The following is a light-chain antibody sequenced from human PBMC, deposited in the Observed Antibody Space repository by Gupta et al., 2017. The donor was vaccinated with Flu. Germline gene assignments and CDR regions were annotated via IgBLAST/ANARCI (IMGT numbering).Light chain of an antibody. J-gene: IGLJ1*01. CDR1: SSDVGRYNY. CDR2: EVI. Sequence: QSALTQPASVSGSPGQSITISCTGTSSDVGRYNYVSRYQQHPGKAPKLTIYEVINRPSGVSNRFSGAKSGNTASLTISGLQAEDEADYYCSSYTSSSTYVFGTGTKVTVL. V-gene: IGLV2-14*01. CDR3: SSYTSSSTYV.